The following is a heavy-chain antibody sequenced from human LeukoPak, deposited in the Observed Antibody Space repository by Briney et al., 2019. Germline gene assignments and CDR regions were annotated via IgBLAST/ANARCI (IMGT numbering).Heavy chain of an antibody. J-gene: IGHJ1*01. CDR3: ARAPGGPYCSSTSCYAKYFQH. CDR1: GYTFTSYG. D-gene: IGHD2-2*01. V-gene: IGHV1-18*01. CDR2: ICAYNGNT. Sequence: ASVKVSCKASGYTFTSYGISWVRQAPGQGLEWMGWICAYNGNTNYAQKLQGRVTMTTDTSTSTAYMELRSLRSDDTAVYYCARAPGGPYCSSTSCYAKYFQHWGQGTLVTVSS.